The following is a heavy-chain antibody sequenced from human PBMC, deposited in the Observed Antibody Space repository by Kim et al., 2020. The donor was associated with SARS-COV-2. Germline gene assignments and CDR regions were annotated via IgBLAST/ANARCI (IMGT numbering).Heavy chain of an antibody. J-gene: IGHJ4*02. CDR3: ARELGYSSRYFDY. V-gene: IGHV3-30*01. D-gene: IGHD6-13*01. Sequence: YVDSVEGRFTNSRDNSKNTLYLQMNGLRAEDKAVCYCARELGYSSRYFDYWGQGTLVTVSS.